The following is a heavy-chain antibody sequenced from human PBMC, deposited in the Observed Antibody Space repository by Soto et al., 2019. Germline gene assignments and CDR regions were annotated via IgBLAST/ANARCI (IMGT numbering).Heavy chain of an antibody. D-gene: IGHD3-16*01. V-gene: IGHV3-23*01. CDR3: AKVGDYAWGSYFHY. CDR2: ISGSGGST. Sequence: GGSLRLSCAASGFTFSSYAMNWVRQAPGKGLEWVSAISGSGGSTYYADSVKGRFTISRDNSKNTLYLQMNSLRAEDTAIYYCAKVGDYAWGSYFHYWGQGTLVTVSS. J-gene: IGHJ4*02. CDR1: GFTFSSYA.